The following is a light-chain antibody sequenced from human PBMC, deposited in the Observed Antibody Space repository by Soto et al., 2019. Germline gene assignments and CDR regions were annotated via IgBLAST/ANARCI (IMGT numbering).Light chain of an antibody. CDR3: HQYNNWPPMYT. Sequence: EIVMTQSPATLSVSPGERATLSCRASQSVNSNLAWYQQKPGQAPRLLIYGASTRATGIPARFSGSGSGTEFTLTISSLQSEDFAVYYCHQYNNWPPMYTFGQGTKLEIK. CDR2: GAS. J-gene: IGKJ2*01. V-gene: IGKV3-15*01. CDR1: QSVNSN.